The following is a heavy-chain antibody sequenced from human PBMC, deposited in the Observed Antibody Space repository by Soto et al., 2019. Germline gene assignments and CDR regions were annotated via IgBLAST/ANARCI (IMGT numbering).Heavy chain of an antibody. CDR2: SKSDGSIT. CDR1: GFTFSNYW. D-gene: IGHD3-10*01. V-gene: IGHV3-74*01. CDR3: ARGRRGGYSKDD. Sequence: EVQLVESGGGLVQPGGSLRLSCAASGFTFSNYWIHWVRQAPGKGLVWVSRSKSDGSITNYEDSVKGRFTISRDNAKNTVYVEMNSLRAEDTAVYYCARGRRGGYSKDDWGKGTTVTVSS. J-gene: IGHJ6*04.